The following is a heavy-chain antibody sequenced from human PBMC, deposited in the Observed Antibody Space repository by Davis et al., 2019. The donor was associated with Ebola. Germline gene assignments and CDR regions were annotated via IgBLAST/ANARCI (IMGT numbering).Heavy chain of an antibody. Sequence: PGGSLRLSCAASGFTFSSYSMNWVRQAPGKGLEWVSSISSSSSYIYYADFVKGRFIISRDNSKNTLYLQMNSLRGDDTAVYYCARDWGRAPRLAYGMDVWGQGTTVTVSS. D-gene: IGHD6-6*01. V-gene: IGHV3-21*06. CDR2: ISSSSSYI. CDR3: ARDWGRAPRLAYGMDV. CDR1: GFTFSSYS. J-gene: IGHJ6*02.